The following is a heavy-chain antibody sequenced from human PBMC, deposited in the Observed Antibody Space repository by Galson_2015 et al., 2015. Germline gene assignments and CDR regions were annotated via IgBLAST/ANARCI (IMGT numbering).Heavy chain of an antibody. D-gene: IGHD3-10*01. Sequence: SETLSLTCTVSGGSVSSGSFYWSWNRQPPGKGLEWIGYIYYSGSINYNPSLKSRVTISVDTPKKQFSLKLNSVTAADTAVYYCARAGGGYYYYYMDVWGKGTTVTVSS. V-gene: IGHV4-61*01. CDR3: ARAGGGYYYYYMDV. CDR2: IYYSGSI. J-gene: IGHJ6*03. CDR1: GGSVSSGSFY.